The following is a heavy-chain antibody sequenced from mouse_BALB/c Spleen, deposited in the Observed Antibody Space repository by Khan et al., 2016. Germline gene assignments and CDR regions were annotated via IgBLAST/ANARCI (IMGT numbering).Heavy chain of an antibody. D-gene: IGHD1-1*01. CDR3: ASYSNGSSSIY. Sequence: EVQLQESGPDLVKPSQSLSLTCTVTGYSITSDYNWHWIRQFPGNKLEWMGYIYYSGDTHCNPSLKSRISITRDTSKNQFFLPLSSVTTEDTATYYCASYSNGSSSIYWGQGTTLTVSS. CDR1: GYSITSDYN. CDR2: IYYSGDT. J-gene: IGHJ2*01. V-gene: IGHV3-1*02.